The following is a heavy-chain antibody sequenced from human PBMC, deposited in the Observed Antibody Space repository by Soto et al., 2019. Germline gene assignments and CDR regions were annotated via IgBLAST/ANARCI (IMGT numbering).Heavy chain of an antibody. V-gene: IGHV1-69-2*01. CDR2: VDSADGET. CDR3: GTVGRLGSTGASTYGMAV. D-gene: IGHD1-26*01. J-gene: IGHJ6*02. Sequence: EVQLVQSGAEVKKPGATVKLSCKVSGYTFTDYYVHWVQQAPGKGLEWMGLVDSADGETIYAEKFQGRVTMTADTSTDTADMELTSLRSEDAAVYYCGTVGRLGSTGASTYGMAVWGQGTTVTVSS. CDR1: GYTFTDYY.